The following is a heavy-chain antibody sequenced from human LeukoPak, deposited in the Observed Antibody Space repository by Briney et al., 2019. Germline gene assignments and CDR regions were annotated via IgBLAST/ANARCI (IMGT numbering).Heavy chain of an antibody. Sequence: GGSLRLSCAASGFTFSSYWMHWVRQAPGKGLVWVSRINSDGSRTSYADSVKGRFTISRDNAKNTLYLQMNSLRVEDTAVYYCARANDYAGVNWGQEPWSPSPQ. CDR1: GFTFSSYW. CDR3: ARANDYAGVN. J-gene: IGHJ4*01. V-gene: IGHV3-74*01. D-gene: IGHD4-23*01. CDR2: INSDGSRT.